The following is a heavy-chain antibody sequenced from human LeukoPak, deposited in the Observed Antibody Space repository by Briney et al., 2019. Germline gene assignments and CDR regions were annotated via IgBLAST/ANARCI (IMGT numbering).Heavy chain of an antibody. CDR3: ARNRLYGSGSGDFDH. CDR1: GGSVSSGSYY. D-gene: IGHD3-10*01. J-gene: IGHJ4*02. CDR2: IYNSGST. V-gene: IGHV4-61*01. Sequence: PSETLSLTCTVSGGSVSSGSYYWSWIRQPPGKGLEWIGYIYNSGSTNYNPSLKGRVTISVDTSKNQFSLKLNSVTAADTAVYYCARNRLYGSGSGDFDHWGQGTLVTVSS.